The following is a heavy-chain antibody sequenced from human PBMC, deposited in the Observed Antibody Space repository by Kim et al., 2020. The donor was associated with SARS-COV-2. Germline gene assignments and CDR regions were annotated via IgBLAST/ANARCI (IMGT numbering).Heavy chain of an antibody. CDR1: GDSLSSDY. Sequence: SETLSLTCTVSGDSLSSDYWSWNRQPAGKGLEWIGRIYTSGRTNYNPSLQSRVTMSVDMSKNHFSLKLSSATAADTAVYYCASALGHRGQSSLDTASS. V-gene: IGHV4-4*07. J-gene: IGHJ1*01. CDR3: ASALGH. CDR2: IYTSGRT.